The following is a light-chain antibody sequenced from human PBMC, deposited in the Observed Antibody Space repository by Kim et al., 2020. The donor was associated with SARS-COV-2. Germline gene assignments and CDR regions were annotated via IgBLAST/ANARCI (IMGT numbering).Light chain of an antibody. CDR1: SFNNGGRFD. V-gene: IGLV1-40*01. CDR3: QSYDSSLSASV. J-gene: IGLJ7*01. Sequence: VTISCTGGSFNNGGRFDVHWYQHLPGAVPKLLTYNNNNRPSGVPARFSGSKSGTSASLAITGLQAEDEAVYYCQSYDSSLSASVFGGGTQLTVL. CDR2: NNN.